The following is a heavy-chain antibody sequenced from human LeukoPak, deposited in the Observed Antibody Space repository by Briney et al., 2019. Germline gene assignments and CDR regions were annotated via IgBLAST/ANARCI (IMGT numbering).Heavy chain of an antibody. V-gene: IGHV3-21*01. CDR3: AKGYSSSWYYFDY. D-gene: IGHD6-13*01. Sequence: GGSLRLSCAASGFTFSSYTMNWVRQAPGKGLEWVSSISSSSSYIYYADSVKGRFTISRDNAKNSLYLQMNSLRAEDTAVYYCAKGYSSSWYYFDYWGQGTLVTVSS. CDR2: ISSSSSYI. CDR1: GFTFSSYT. J-gene: IGHJ4*02.